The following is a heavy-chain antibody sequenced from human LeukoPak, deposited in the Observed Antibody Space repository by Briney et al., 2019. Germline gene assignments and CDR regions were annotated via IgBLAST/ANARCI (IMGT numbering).Heavy chain of an antibody. Sequence: SETLSLTCTVSGGFISSSSYYWGWIRQPPGKGLEWIGSIYYSGSTYYNPSLKSRVTISVDTSKNQFSLKLSSVTAADTAVYYCAGLYSYGTLDYWGQGTLVTVSS. CDR3: AGLYSYGTLDY. CDR1: GGFISSSSYY. CDR2: IYYSGST. J-gene: IGHJ4*02. V-gene: IGHV4-39*01. D-gene: IGHD5-18*01.